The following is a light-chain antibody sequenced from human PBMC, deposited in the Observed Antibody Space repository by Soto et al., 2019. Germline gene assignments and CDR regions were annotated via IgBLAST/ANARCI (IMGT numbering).Light chain of an antibody. CDR2: GAS. Sequence: EIVLRQSPGTLVFSPGDRATLPCRASQRVNKAYLVWYQVKPGQAPRRLIYGASSRATGSPDRFSGRGVGTDVTLTISRLEPEDFAVYYCQQYGSSPWTFGQGTKVDIK. CDR3: QQYGSSPWT. J-gene: IGKJ1*01. V-gene: IGKV3-20*01. CDR1: QRVNKAY.